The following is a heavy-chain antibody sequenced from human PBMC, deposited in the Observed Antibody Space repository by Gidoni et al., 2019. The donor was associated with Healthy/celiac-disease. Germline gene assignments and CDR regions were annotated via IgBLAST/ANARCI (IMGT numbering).Heavy chain of an antibody. CDR1: AGSLSGYH. V-gene: IGHV4-34*01. CDR2: INHSESS. D-gene: IGHD3-22*01. Sequence: QVQLQQWGAGVLKPSETLSLTSAVYAGSLSGYHWTWIRLSPGKGLEWIGEINHSESSNYNPSLKSRVTISVDTSKNQFSLKLTSVTAADMAVYYCARGFSSGYRYFDIWGRGTRVTVSS. CDR3: ARGFSSGYRYFDI. J-gene: IGHJ2*01.